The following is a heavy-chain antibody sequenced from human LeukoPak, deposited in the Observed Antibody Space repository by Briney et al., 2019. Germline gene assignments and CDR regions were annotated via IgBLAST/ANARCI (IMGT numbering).Heavy chain of an antibody. CDR3: ARLLGGCSSTRCYVDY. D-gene: IGHD2-2*01. CDR1: GYTFTGYY. V-gene: IGHV1-2*02. CDR2: INPNSGGT. J-gene: IGHJ4*02. Sequence: ASVKVSCKASGYTFTGYYMHWVRQAPGQGLEWMGWINPNSGGTNYAQKFQGRVTMTRDTSISTAYMELSRLRSDDTAVYYCARLLGGCSSTRCYVDYWGPGTLVTVSS.